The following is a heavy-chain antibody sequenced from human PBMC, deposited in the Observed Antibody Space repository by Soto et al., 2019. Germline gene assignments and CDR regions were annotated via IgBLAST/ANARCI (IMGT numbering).Heavy chain of an antibody. CDR3: ARGYCSSTSCYTDAFDI. J-gene: IGHJ3*02. D-gene: IGHD2-2*02. CDR2: ISSSGSTI. Sequence: GGSLRLSCAASGFTFSSYEMNWVRQAPGKGLEWVSYISSSGSTIYYADSVKGRFTISRDNAKNSLYLQMNSLRAEDTAVYYCARGYCSSTSCYTDAFDIWGQGTMVTVSS. V-gene: IGHV3-48*03. CDR1: GFTFSSYE.